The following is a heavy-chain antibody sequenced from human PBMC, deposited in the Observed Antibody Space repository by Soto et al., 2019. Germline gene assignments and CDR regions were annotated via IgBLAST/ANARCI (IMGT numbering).Heavy chain of an antibody. Sequence: QVQLVQSGAEVKKPGASVKLSCKASGDSCNTFAVTWVRQAPGQGLEWMGGIIPTFDTPNYAQKFQGRVTSIADKSTSTPSMELSSLRSDDTAVYYCARPYYDSSGYYLWYFDYWGQGTLVNVSS. CDR3: ARPYYDSSGYYLWYFDY. CDR2: IIPTFDTP. CDR1: GDSCNTFA. J-gene: IGHJ4*02. V-gene: IGHV1-69*06. D-gene: IGHD3-22*01.